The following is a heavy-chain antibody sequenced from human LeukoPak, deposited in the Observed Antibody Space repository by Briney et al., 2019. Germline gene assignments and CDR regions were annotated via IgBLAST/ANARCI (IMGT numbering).Heavy chain of an antibody. CDR3: ARDYRYYYDSSGNNY. D-gene: IGHD3-22*01. CDR2: IKQDGSEK. Sequence: PGGSLRFSCAASGFTFDDHGMSWVRQAPGKGLEWVANIKQDGSEKYYVDSVKGRFTISRDNAKNSLYLQMNSLRAEDTAVYYCARDYRYYYDSSGNNYWGQGTLVTVSS. J-gene: IGHJ4*02. CDR1: GFTFDDHG. V-gene: IGHV3-7*01.